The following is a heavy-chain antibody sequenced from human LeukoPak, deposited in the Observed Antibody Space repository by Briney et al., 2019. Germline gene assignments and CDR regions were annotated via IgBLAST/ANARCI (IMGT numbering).Heavy chain of an antibody. Sequence: GGSLRLSCAASGFTFDDYAMHWVRQAPGKGLEWVSLISGDGGSTYYADSVKGRFTISRDNSKNSLYLQMNSLRTGDTALYYCAKGIYGWLPTAKDWGQGTLVTVSS. CDR2: ISGDGGST. CDR3: AKGIYGWLPTAKD. V-gene: IGHV3-43*02. D-gene: IGHD3-10*01. CDR1: GFTFDDYA. J-gene: IGHJ4*02.